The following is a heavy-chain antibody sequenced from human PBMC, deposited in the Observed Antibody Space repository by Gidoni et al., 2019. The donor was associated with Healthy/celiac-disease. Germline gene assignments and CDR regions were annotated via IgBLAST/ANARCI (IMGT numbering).Heavy chain of an antibody. CDR3: ATYLGYCSSTSCYPAH. Sequence: QVQLQQWGAGLLKPSETLSLPCAVYGGSFSGYYWSWIRQPRGKGLEWIGEINNSGSTNYNPSLKSRVTISVDTSKNQFALKLSSVTAADTAVYYCATYLGYCSSTSCYPAHWGQGTLVTVSS. J-gene: IGHJ4*02. V-gene: IGHV4-34*01. D-gene: IGHD2-2*01. CDR2: INNSGST. CDR1: GGSFSGYY.